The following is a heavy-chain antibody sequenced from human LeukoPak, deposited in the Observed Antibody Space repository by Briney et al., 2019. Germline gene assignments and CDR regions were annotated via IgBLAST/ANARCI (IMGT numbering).Heavy chain of an antibody. CDR2: ISGSGGST. J-gene: IGHJ4*02. D-gene: IGHD4/OR15-4a*01. CDR3: ARSMVVDFDS. V-gene: IGHV3-23*01. CDR1: GFTFSSYA. Sequence: PGGSLRLSCAASGFTFSSYAMSWVRQAPGKGLEWVSAISGSGGSTCYADSVKGRFTISRDNAKNTVYLQMNSLRAEDTAVYYCARSMVVDFDSWGQGTLVTVSS.